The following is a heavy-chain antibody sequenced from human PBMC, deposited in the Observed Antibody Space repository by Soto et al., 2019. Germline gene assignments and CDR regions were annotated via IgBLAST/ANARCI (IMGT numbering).Heavy chain of an antibody. J-gene: IGHJ6*02. Sequence: PGWSLRLSCAASVFTFSSYGMHWFRQAPGKGLEWVAVISYDGSNKYYADSVKGRFTISRDNSKNTLYLQMNSLRAEDTAVYYCTYDSSGYYWLFYYGMDVWGQGTTVTVSS. CDR1: VFTFSSYG. D-gene: IGHD3-22*01. V-gene: IGHV3-30*18. CDR3: TYDSSGYYWLFYYGMDV. CDR2: ISYDGSNK.